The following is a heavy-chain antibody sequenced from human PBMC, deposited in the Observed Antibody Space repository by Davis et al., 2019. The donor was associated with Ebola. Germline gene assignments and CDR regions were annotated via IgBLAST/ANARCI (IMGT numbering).Heavy chain of an antibody. CDR2: ISAYNGNT. CDR1: GYTFTGYY. D-gene: IGHD3-3*01. CDR3: ARLRFLEWLFSSMDV. V-gene: IGHV1-18*04. Sequence: ASVKVSCKASGYTFTGYYMHWVRQAPGQGLEWMGWISAYNGNTNYAQKLQGRVTMTTDTSTSTAYMELRSLRSDDTAVYYCARLRFLEWLFSSMDVWGQGTTVTVSS. J-gene: IGHJ6*02.